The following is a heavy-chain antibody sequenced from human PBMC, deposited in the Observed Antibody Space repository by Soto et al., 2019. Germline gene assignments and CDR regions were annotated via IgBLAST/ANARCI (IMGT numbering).Heavy chain of an antibody. J-gene: IGHJ4*02. CDR3: ARDNSAANGVLDH. D-gene: IGHD1-1*01. V-gene: IGHV1-46*04. Sequence: ASVKVSCKASGYTFTNYYLHWVRQAPGQGLEWVGMINPSARSASYAQKLRGRLTMDRDTSTTMVYMGLSRLTFEDTAVYFCARDNSAANGVLDHWGQGTLVTVSS. CDR2: INPSARSA. CDR1: GYTFTNYY.